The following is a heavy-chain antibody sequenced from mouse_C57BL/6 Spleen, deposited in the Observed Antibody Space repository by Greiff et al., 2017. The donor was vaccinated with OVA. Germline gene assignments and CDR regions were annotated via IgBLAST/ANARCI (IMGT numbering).Heavy chain of an antibody. Sequence: EVKLVESGGGLVKPGGSLKLSCAASGFTFSDYGMHWVRQAPEKGLEWVAYISSGSSTIYYADTVKGRFTISRDNAKNTLFLQMTSLRSDDTAMYYCARGGGYDGGNWYFDVWGTGTTVTVSS. J-gene: IGHJ1*03. CDR3: ARGGGYDGGNWYFDV. V-gene: IGHV5-17*01. D-gene: IGHD2-2*01. CDR2: ISSGSSTI. CDR1: GFTFSDYG.